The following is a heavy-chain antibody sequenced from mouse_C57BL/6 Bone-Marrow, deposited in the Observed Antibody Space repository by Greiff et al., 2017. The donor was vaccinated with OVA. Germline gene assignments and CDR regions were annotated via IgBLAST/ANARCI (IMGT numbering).Heavy chain of an antibody. Sequence: VQLKESGPELVKPGASVKISCKASGYSFTGYYMHWVKQSHGNILDWIGYIYPYNGVSSYNQKFKGKATLTVDKSSSTAYMELRSLTSEDSAVYYCARGGYYGPWYFDVWGTGTTVTVSS. J-gene: IGHJ1*03. V-gene: IGHV1-31*01. CDR1: GYSFTGYY. CDR2: IYPYNGVS. D-gene: IGHD1-1*01. CDR3: ARGGYYGPWYFDV.